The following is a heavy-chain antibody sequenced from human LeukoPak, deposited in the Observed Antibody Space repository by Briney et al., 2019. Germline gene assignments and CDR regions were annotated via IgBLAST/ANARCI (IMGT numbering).Heavy chain of an antibody. CDR2: INSDGSST. V-gene: IGHV3-74*01. J-gene: IGHJ3*02. CDR3: ARASSKQLAGYLPDGFDI. D-gene: IGHD3-9*01. CDR1: GFTFSSYW. Sequence: GGSLRLSCAASGFTFSSYWMHWVRQAPGKGLVWVSRINSDGSSTSYADSVTGRFTISRDNAKNSLSLQMNSLRADDAAVYYCARASSKQLAGYLPDGFDIWGQGTMVTVSS.